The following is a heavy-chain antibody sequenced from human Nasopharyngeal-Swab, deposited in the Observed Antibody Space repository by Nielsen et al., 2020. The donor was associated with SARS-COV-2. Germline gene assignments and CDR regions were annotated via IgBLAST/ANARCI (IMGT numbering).Heavy chain of an antibody. V-gene: IGHV3-7*01. J-gene: IGHJ4*02. CDR3: ARDSPQTAMVPFDY. Sequence: GESLKISCVVSGFTVSSDWMTWVRQAPGKGLEWVANIMKDGSEKHYVDSVKGRFTISRDNAKNSLYLQMSSLRAEDTAVYYCARDSPQTAMVPFDYWGQGTLVTVSP. CDR1: GFTVSSDW. D-gene: IGHD5-18*01. CDR2: IMKDGSEK.